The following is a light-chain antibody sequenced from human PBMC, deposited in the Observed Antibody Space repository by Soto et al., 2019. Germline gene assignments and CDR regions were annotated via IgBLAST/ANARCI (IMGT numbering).Light chain of an antibody. CDR3: QQYGGSAPWT. Sequence: EIVLTQPPGPLSVCPGDRVTLSCRASQTVNNNYLAWYQQKPGQAPRLLIYGASTPATGTPARFSGSGSGTHFTLTVSRLEPEDFAVYYCQQYGGSAPWTFGPGTKVDMK. CDR1: QTVNNNY. CDR2: GAS. J-gene: IGKJ1*01. V-gene: IGKV3-20*01.